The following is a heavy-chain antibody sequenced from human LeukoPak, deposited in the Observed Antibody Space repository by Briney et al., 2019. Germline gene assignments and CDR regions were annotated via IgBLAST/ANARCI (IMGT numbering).Heavy chain of an antibody. Sequence: GGSLRLSCAASGFTFSSYGMHWVRQAPGKGLEWVAFIRYDGSNKYYADSVKGRFTISRDNSKNTLYLQMNSLRAEDTAVYYCAKAELSSGWWEYYFDYWGQGTLVTVSS. CDR3: AKAELSSGWWEYYFDY. CDR1: GFTFSSYG. CDR2: IRYDGSNK. J-gene: IGHJ4*02. V-gene: IGHV3-30*02. D-gene: IGHD6-19*01.